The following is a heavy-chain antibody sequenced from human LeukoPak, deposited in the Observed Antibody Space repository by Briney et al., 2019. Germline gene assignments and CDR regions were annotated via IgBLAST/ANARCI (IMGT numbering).Heavy chain of an antibody. J-gene: IGHJ4*02. D-gene: IGHD3-3*01. V-gene: IGHV4-39*01. CDR1: GGSISSSSYY. CDR2: IHHSGST. CDR3: ARHGRETYYDFWSGYYRLDY. Sequence: SETLSLTCTVSGGSISSSSYYWGWIRQPPGKGLEWIGSIHHSGSTNYNPSLKSRVTISVDKSKNQFSLKLSSVTAADTAVYYCARHGRETYYDFWSGYYRLDYWGQGTLVTVSS.